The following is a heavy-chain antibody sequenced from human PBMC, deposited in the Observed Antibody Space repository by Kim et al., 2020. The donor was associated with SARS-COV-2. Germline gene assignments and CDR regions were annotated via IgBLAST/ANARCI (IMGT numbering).Heavy chain of an antibody. CDR3: ARERHELAAADY. J-gene: IGHJ4*02. D-gene: IGHD6-13*01. Sequence: YYADSVKGRFTISRDNSKNTLYLQMNSLRAEDTAVYYCARERHELAAADYWGQGTLVTVSS. V-gene: IGHV3-66*01.